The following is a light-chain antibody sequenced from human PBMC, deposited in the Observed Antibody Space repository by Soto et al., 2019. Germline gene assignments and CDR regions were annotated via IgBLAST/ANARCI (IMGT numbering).Light chain of an antibody. J-gene: IGLJ1*01. CDR2: RTT. CDR3: AGWDNSLSGHYV. CDR1: SSNIGTNY. Sequence: SALTQPPSASGAPGQRVAISCSGGSSNIGTNYVYWYQHLPGMAPKLLIYRTTQRPSGIPDRFSASKSGTSASLAISGLRSEDEADYYCAGWDNSLSGHYVFGTGTKVTVL. V-gene: IGLV1-47*01.